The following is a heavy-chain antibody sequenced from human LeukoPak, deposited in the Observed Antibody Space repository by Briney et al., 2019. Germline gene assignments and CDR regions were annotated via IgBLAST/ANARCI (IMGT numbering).Heavy chain of an antibody. Sequence: GGSLRLSCAASGLTGSHNYVSWVRQAPGKGLEWVSAIHTSGDTCYADSVKGRFTISRDTSKNTLYLQINSLRVEDTAVYYCIVLGDSNHWGQGTLVTVSS. J-gene: IGHJ5*02. V-gene: IGHV3-53*01. CDR2: IHTSGDT. CDR1: GLTGSHNY. D-gene: IGHD2-21*02. CDR3: IVLGDSNH.